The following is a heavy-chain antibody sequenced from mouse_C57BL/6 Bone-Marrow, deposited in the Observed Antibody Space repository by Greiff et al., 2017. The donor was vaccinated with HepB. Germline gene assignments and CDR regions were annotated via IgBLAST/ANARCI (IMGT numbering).Heavy chain of an antibody. CDR3: ARGYGNYVAWFAY. D-gene: IGHD2-10*02. Sequence: EVMLVESGGGLVQPGGSLKLSCAASGFTFSDYYMYWVRQTPEKRLEWVAYISNGGGSTYYPDTVKGRFTISRDNAKNTLYLQMSRLKSEDTAMYYCARGYGNYVAWFAYWGQGTLVTVSA. V-gene: IGHV5-12*01. CDR1: GFTFSDYY. J-gene: IGHJ3*01. CDR2: ISNGGGST.